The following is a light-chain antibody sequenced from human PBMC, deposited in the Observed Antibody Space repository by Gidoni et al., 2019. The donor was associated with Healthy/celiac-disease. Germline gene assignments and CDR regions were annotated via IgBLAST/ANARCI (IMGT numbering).Light chain of an antibody. V-gene: IGLV2-14*03. CDR3: SSYTSSSTYV. J-gene: IGLJ1*01. CDR2: DVS. CDR1: SSDVGGYNY. Sequence: QSALTQPASLSGSPGQSITISCTGTSSDVGGYNYVSWYQQHPGKAPKLMISDVSIRPSGVSNRFSGSKSGNTASLTISGLQAEDEADYYCSSYTSSSTYVFGTGTKVTVL.